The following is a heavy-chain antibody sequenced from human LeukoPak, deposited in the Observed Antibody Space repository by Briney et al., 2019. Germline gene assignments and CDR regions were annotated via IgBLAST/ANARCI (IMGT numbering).Heavy chain of an antibody. CDR2: IKQDGSEK. D-gene: IGHD5-18*01. CDR3: ARGVREGYSYGWTYYFDC. V-gene: IGHV3-7*01. Sequence: GGSLRLSCAASGFTFSTYWMSWVRQAPGKGLEWVANIKQDGSEKYYVDSVKGRFTISRDNAKNSLYLQMNSLRAEDTAVYYCARGVREGYSYGWTYYFDCWGQGTLVTVSS. J-gene: IGHJ4*02. CDR1: GFTFSTYW.